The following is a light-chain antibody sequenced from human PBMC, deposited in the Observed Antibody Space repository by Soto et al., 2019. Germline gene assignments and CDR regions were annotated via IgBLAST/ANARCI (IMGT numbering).Light chain of an antibody. J-gene: IGKJ1*01. V-gene: IGKV1-8*01. Sequence: AIRMTQSPSSLSASTGDRVTITCRASQGISSYLAWYQQKPGKAPKLVIYAASTLQSGVPSRFSGSRFGTDFTLTISCLQSEDFATYYCQQYYSYPRTFGQGTKVEIK. CDR1: QGISSY. CDR3: QQYYSYPRT. CDR2: AAS.